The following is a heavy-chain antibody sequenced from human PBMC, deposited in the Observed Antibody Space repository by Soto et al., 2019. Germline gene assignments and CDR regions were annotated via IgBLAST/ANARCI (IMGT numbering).Heavy chain of an antibody. CDR3: AKDAPQWLVRGWFDP. CDR1: GFTFSSYG. J-gene: IGHJ5*02. CDR2: ISYDGSNK. Sequence: GGSLRLSCAASGFTFSSYGMHWVRQAPGKGLGWVAVISYDGSNKYYADSVKGRFTISRDNSKNTLYLQMNSLRAEDTAVYYCAKDAPQWLVRGWFDPWGQGTLVTVSS. V-gene: IGHV3-30*18. D-gene: IGHD6-19*01.